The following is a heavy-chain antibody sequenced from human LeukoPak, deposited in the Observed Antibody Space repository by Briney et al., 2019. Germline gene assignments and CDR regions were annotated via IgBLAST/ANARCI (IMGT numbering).Heavy chain of an antibody. CDR3: ARGRKAVAGFDFDY. CDR2: MNPNSGNT. J-gene: IGHJ4*02. V-gene: IGHV1-8*01. D-gene: IGHD6-19*01. CDR1: GYTFTSYD. Sequence: ASVKVSCKASGYTFTSYDINWVRQATGQGLEWMGWMNPNSGNTGYAQKFQGRVTMTRNTSISTAYMELSSLRSEDTAVYYCARGRKAVAGFDFDYWGQGTLVTVSS.